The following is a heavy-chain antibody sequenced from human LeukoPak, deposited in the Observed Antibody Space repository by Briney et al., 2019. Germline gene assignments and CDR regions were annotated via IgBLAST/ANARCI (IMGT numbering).Heavy chain of an antibody. Sequence: GGSLRLSCVASGFTFSTYGMHWVRQAPGKGLEWVAVISHDGSNKYYADSVQGRFTISRDNSKNTLYVQMNSLRAEDTAVYFCARDRKYYFDYWGQGTLVTVSS. D-gene: IGHD1-14*01. CDR2: ISHDGSNK. J-gene: IGHJ4*02. V-gene: IGHV3-30*19. CDR1: GFTFSTYG. CDR3: ARDRKYYFDY.